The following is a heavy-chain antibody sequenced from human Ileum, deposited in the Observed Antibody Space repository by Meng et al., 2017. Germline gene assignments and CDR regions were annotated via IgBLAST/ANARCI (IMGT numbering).Heavy chain of an antibody. CDR2: ITCSGGNT. CDR3: AKAGNTIQEVVSAADY. Sequence: GESLKISCAASGFTFSSYAVSWVRQAPGKGLEWVSAITCSGGNTYYAASVRGRFTISRDNSKNTLYLQMNSLRAEDTALYYCAKAGNTIQEVVSAADYWGQGTLVTVSS. D-gene: IGHD2-15*01. CDR1: GFTFSSYA. J-gene: IGHJ4*02. V-gene: IGHV3-23*01.